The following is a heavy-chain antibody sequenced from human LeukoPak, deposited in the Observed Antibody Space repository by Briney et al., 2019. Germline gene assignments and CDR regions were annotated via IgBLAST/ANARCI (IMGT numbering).Heavy chain of an antibody. CDR2: IKQDGSEK. D-gene: IGHD5-12*01. V-gene: IGHV3-7*03. Sequence: GGSLRLSCAASGFTFSCCWMSWVRQAPGKGLEWVANIKQDGSEKYYVDSVEGRFTISRDNAKNSLYLQMNSLRAEDTAVYYCAKYSDYDLSYWGQGTLVTVSS. CDR1: GFTFSCCW. CDR3: AKYSDYDLSY. J-gene: IGHJ4*02.